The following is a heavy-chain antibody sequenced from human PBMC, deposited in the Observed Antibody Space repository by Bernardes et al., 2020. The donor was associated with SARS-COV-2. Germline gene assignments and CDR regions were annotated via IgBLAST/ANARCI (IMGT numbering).Heavy chain of an antibody. Sequence: GGSLRLSCAASGFTFSNYWMSWVRQAPGKGLEWVANIKQDGNEQYYVDSVKGRFTISRDNGKNLLYLQMNSLRGEDTAVYYCARMIHSYGYWGYWGQGTLVTVSS. CDR2: IKQDGNEQ. CDR3: ARMIHSYGYWGY. CDR1: GFTFSNYW. V-gene: IGHV3-7*01. D-gene: IGHD5-18*01. J-gene: IGHJ4*02.